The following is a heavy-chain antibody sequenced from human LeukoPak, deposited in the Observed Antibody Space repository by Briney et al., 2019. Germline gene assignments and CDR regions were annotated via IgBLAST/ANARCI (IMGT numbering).Heavy chain of an antibody. CDR3: ARDIVGPTAGWFDP. Sequence: SETLSLTCAVSGYSITSGSYWGWIRQPPGKGLEWIGSIHHSGITYYNPSLESRVTISVDTSKNHFSLKVTSVTAADTAVYYYARDIVGPTAGWFDPWGPGTLVTVSS. D-gene: IGHD1-26*01. CDR1: GYSITSGSY. CDR2: IHHSGIT. V-gene: IGHV4-38-2*02. J-gene: IGHJ5*02.